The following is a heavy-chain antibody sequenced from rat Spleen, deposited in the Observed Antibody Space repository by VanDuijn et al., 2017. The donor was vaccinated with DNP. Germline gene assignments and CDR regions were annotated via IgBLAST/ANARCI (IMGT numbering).Heavy chain of an antibody. CDR3: ASRPPPTRGPFDY. CDR1: GFTFSNYD. J-gene: IGHJ2*01. D-gene: IGHD1-4*01. CDR2: ISYDGSST. V-gene: IGHV5-7*01. Sequence: EVQLVESGGGLVQPGRSMKLSCAASGFTFSNYDMAWVRQAPKKGLEWVATISYDGSSTNYRDSVKGRFTISRDNAKSTLYLQMDSLRSEDTATYYCASRPPPTRGPFDYWGQGVVVTVSS.